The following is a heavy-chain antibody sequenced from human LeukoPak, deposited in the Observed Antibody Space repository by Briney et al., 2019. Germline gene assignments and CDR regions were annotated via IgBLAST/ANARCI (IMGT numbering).Heavy chain of an antibody. CDR1: GGSIKSYY. J-gene: IGHJ4*02. CDR2: IYYSGST. D-gene: IGHD6-13*01. V-gene: IGHV4-59*01. CDR3: ARAMGGAGTVTDY. Sequence: SETPSLTCTVSGGSIKSYYWSWIRQPPGKGLEWIGQIYYSGSTNYNPSLKSRVTISLDTSKNQFSLKLSSVTAADTAAYYCARAMGGAGTVTDYWGQGTLVTVSS.